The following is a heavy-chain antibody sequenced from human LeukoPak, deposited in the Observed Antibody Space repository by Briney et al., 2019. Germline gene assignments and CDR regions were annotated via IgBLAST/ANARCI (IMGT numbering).Heavy chain of an antibody. J-gene: IGHJ5*02. CDR3: AIWKGYCSSTSCPRWFDP. CDR1: GYTFTSYG. CDR2: ISAYNGNT. Sequence: ASVKVSCKASGYTFTSYGISWVRQAPGQGLEWMGWISAYNGNTNYAQKLQGRVTMTTDTSTSTAYMELRSLRSDDTAVYYCAIWKGYCSSTSCPRWFDPGAREPWSPSPQ. V-gene: IGHV1-18*01. D-gene: IGHD2-2*01.